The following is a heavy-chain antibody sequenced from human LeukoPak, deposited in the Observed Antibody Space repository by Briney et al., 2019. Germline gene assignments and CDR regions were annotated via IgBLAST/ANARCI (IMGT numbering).Heavy chain of an antibody. CDR3: ARWIHGAPLGY. CDR2: IFVAGNT. D-gene: IGHD5-12*01. Sequence: PGGSLRLSCAASGFTVSNNYMSWVRQAAGKGLEWVSAIFVAGNTYYADSVKGRFTISRDNSKNTLYLQMNSLRVEDTAVYYCARWIHGAPLGYWGQGTLVTVSS. V-gene: IGHV3-53*01. CDR1: GFTVSNNY. J-gene: IGHJ4*02.